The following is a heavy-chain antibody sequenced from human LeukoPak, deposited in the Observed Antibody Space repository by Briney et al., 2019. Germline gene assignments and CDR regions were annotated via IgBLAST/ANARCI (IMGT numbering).Heavy chain of an antibody. CDR3: ASLPGIAAAGYNWFDP. CDR2: IYSGGST. D-gene: IGHD6-13*01. J-gene: IGHJ5*02. V-gene: IGHV3-53*01. CDR1: GFTVSSNY. Sequence: PGGSLRLSCAASGFTVSSNYMSWVRQAPGKGLEWVSVIYSGGSTYYADSVKGRFTISRDNSKNTLYLQMNSLRAEDTAVYYCASLPGIAAAGYNWFDPWGQGTLVTVSS.